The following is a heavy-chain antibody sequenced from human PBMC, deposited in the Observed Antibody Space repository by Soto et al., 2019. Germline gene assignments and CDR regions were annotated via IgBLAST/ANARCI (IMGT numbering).Heavy chain of an antibody. CDR1: GVTFGSYA. Sequence: RGSPRLSCAASGVTFGSYAMHWYRQAPGKGLEWVAVISYDGSNKYYADSVKGRFTISRDNSKNTLYLQMNSLRAEDTAVYYCARGETYYFLLTRHPGYYFDYRGPGTRVTLSS. CDR3: ARGETYYFLLTRHPGYYFDY. CDR2: ISYDGSNK. D-gene: IGHD3-16*01. J-gene: IGHJ4*02. V-gene: IGHV3-30-3*01.